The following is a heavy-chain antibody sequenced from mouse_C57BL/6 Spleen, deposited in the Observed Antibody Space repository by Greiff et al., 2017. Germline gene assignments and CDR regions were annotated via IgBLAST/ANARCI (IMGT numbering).Heavy chain of an antibody. CDR1: GYTFPSYW. Sequence: QVQLQQPGAELVRPGSSVKLSCKASGYTFPSYWMHWVKQRPIQGLEWIGNIDPSDSETHYNQKFKDKATLTVDKSSSTAYMQLISLTSEDSGVYYCARSSSFYAMDYWGQGTSVTVSS. V-gene: IGHV1-52*01. CDR3: ARSSSFYAMDY. CDR2: IDPSDSET. J-gene: IGHJ4*01.